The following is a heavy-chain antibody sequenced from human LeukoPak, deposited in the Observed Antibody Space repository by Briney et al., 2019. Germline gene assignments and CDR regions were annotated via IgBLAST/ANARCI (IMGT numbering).Heavy chain of an antibody. CDR3: ARDTVDYYDSSGYP. CDR1: GGSISTYY. J-gene: IGHJ5*02. V-gene: IGHV4-4*07. Sequence: SETLSLTCSVSGGSISTYYWSWIRQPPEKGLEWIGRIYTSGSTNYNPSLKSRVTMSVDTSKNQFSLKLSSVTAADTAVYYCARDTVDYYDSSGYPWGQGTLVTVSS. D-gene: IGHD3-22*01. CDR2: IYTSGST.